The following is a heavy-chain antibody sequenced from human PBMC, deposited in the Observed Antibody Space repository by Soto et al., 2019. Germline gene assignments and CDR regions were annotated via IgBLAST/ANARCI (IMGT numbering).Heavy chain of an antibody. CDR1: GYTFTSYA. D-gene: IGHD6-19*01. Sequence: QVQLVQSGAEVKKPGASVKVSCKASGYTFTSYAMHWVRQAPGQRLEWMGWINAGNGNTKYSQKFQDRVTITRDTSASTAYMELSSLRSEDTAVYYCATGYSSGWYGGDYYYGMDVWGQGTTVTVSS. CDR2: INAGNGNT. V-gene: IGHV1-3*01. CDR3: ATGYSSGWYGGDYYYGMDV. J-gene: IGHJ6*02.